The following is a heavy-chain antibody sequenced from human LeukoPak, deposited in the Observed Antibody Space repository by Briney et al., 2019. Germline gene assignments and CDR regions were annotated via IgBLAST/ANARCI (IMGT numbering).Heavy chain of an antibody. CDR2: ISSSSSYI. D-gene: IGHD2-15*01. V-gene: IGHV3-21*01. CDR3: ARDHDRYCSGSSCSEFDY. J-gene: IGHJ4*02. Sequence: PGGSLRLSCAASGFTFSSYAMSWVRQAPGKGLEWVSSISSSSSYIYYADSVKGRFTISRDNAKNSLYLQMNSLRAEDTAVYYCARDHDRYCSGSSCSEFDYWGQGTLVTVSS. CDR1: GFTFSSYA.